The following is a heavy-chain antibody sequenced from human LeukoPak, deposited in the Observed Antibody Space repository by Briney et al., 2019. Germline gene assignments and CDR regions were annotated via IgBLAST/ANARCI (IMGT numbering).Heavy chain of an antibody. CDR3: ATGTVVDGALHHDAFDI. CDR2: FDPEDGET. J-gene: IGHJ3*02. Sequence: ASVKVSCTVSGYTLTELSMHWVRQAPGKGLEWMGGFDPEDGETIYAQKFQGRVTMTEDTSTDTAYMELSSLRSEDTAVYYCATGTVVDGALHHDAFDIWGQGTMVTVSS. CDR1: GYTLTELS. D-gene: IGHD5-24*01. V-gene: IGHV1-24*01.